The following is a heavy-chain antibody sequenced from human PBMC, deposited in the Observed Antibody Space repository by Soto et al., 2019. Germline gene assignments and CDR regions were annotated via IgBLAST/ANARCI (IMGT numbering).Heavy chain of an antibody. CDR3: AKDLEYYDSSGPIFDY. CDR1: GFTFSSYA. Sequence: GGSLSLSCAASGFTFSSYAMSWVRQAPGKGLEWVSAISGSGGSTYYADSVKGRFTISRDNSKNTLYLQMNSLRAEDTAVYYCAKDLEYYDSSGPIFDYWGQGTLVTVSS. D-gene: IGHD3-22*01. V-gene: IGHV3-23*01. J-gene: IGHJ4*02. CDR2: ISGSGGST.